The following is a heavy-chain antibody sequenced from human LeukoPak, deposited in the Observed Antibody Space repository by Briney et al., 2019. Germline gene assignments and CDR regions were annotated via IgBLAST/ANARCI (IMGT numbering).Heavy chain of an antibody. CDR3: ASGAGRDSSHF. Sequence: ASVKVSCKASGYTFTSYGISWVRQAPGQGLEWMGWINPNSGGTNYAQKFQGRVTMTRDTSISTAYMELSRLRSDDTAVYYCASGAGRDSSHFWGQGTLVTVSS. D-gene: IGHD3-22*01. CDR1: GYTFTSYG. J-gene: IGHJ4*02. V-gene: IGHV1-2*02. CDR2: INPNSGGT.